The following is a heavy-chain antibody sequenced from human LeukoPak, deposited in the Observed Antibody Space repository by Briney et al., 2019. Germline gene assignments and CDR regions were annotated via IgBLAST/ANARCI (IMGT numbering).Heavy chain of an antibody. D-gene: IGHD1-1*01. J-gene: IGHJ5*02. CDR3: ARGFPWKGRFDP. CDR1: GFTFSNYW. V-gene: IGHV3-7*01. Sequence: GGSLRLSCAASGFTFSNYWMSWVRQAPGKGLEWVANIQQDGSEKYYVDSVKGRFTISRDNAKNSLYLQMNSLRAEDTAVYYCARGFPWKGRFDPWGQGTLVTVSS. CDR2: IQQDGSEK.